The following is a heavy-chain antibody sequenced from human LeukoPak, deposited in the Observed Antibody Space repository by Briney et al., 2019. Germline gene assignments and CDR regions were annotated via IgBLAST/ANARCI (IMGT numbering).Heavy chain of an antibody. CDR3: ARALGQFDY. Sequence: GASVKVSCKASGYTFTSYAMHWVGQAPGQRREWMGWINAGNGKTKNSQKFQGRVTITRDTSASTAYMELSILRSEDTAVYYCARALGQFDYWGQGTLVTVSS. J-gene: IGHJ4*02. CDR1: GYTFTSYA. CDR2: INAGNGKT. V-gene: IGHV1-3*01.